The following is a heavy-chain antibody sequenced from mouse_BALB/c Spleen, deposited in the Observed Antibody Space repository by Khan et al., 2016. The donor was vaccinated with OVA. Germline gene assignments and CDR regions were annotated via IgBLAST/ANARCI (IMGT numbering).Heavy chain of an antibody. CDR2: ISPGSSDT. CDR1: GYTFTDYY. V-gene: IGHV1-84*01. CDR3: ARRNYFGYTFAY. D-gene: IGHD1-2*01. Sequence: QVQLQQSGPELVRPGASLKLSCKASGYTFTDYYINWVKQRPGQGLEWIGWISPGSSDTYYNEKFKGQATLTVHTSSSTAYMQLSSLTSEDCTVYFCARRNYFGYTFAYWGQGTLVTVSA. J-gene: IGHJ3*01.